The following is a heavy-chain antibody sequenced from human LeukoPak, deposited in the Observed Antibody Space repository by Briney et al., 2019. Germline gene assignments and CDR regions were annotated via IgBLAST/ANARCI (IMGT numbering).Heavy chain of an antibody. V-gene: IGHV4-38-2*01. D-gene: IGHD3-3*01. J-gene: IGHJ5*02. CDR2: IYHSGST. CDR1: GYSIISGYY. Sequence: SETLSLTCAVSGYSIISGYYWGWIRQPPGKGLEWIGSIYHSGSTYYNPSLKSRVTISVDTSKNQFSLKLSSVTAADTAVYYCARMRRKRIFGVVNDNWFDPWGQGTLVTVSS. CDR3: ARMRRKRIFGVVNDNWFDP.